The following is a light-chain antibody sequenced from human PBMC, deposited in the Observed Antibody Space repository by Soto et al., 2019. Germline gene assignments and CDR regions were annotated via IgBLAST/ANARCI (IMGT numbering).Light chain of an antibody. CDR1: SSNIGAGHV. CDR3: QSYDNSLSASV. CDR2: GSS. J-gene: IGLJ2*01. V-gene: IGLV1-40*01. Sequence: QSVLTQPPSVSGAPGQRVTISCTGSSSNIGAGHVVHWYQQFPGRAPNLLIYGSSNRPSGVPDRFSDSKSGTSASLAITGLQAEDEADYYCQSYDNSLSASVFGGGTKVTVL.